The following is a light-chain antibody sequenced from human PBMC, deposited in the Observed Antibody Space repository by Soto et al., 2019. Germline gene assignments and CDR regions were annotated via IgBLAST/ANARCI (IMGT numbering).Light chain of an antibody. CDR3: QQRSNWPPIT. Sequence: EIRMTQSPDSLSVSPGETATLSCRASQSLNTDLAWYQQKPGQAPRLLLYGASTRATGISTRFSGSGSGTDFTLTINSLEPEDFAVYYCQQRSNWPPITFGQGTRLEIK. J-gene: IGKJ5*01. CDR1: QSLNTD. V-gene: IGKV3-15*01. CDR2: GAS.